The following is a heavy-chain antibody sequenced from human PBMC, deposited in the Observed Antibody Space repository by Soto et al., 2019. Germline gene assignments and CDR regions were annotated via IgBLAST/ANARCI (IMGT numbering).Heavy chain of an antibody. D-gene: IGHD6-13*01. CDR3: ASVGSQLVREYYYHGRQV. Sequence: AASVNVSCPASGYTFASYDINWVRQATGQGLEWMGWMNPNSGNTGYAQKFQGRVTMTRNTSISTAYMELSSLRSEDTAVYYCASVGSQLVREYYYHGRQVWGQGTTVSF. CDR1: GYTFASYD. J-gene: IGHJ6*01. V-gene: IGHV1-8*01. CDR2: MNPNSGNT.